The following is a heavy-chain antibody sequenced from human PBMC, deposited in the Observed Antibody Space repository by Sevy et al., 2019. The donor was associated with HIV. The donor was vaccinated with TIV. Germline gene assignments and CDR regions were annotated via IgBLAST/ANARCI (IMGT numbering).Heavy chain of an antibody. CDR3: VSGASIAAAGNFAY. V-gene: IGHV3-33*08. J-gene: IGHJ4*02. CDR2: IWYDGSSQ. CDR1: GFIFSTYG. D-gene: IGHD6-13*01. Sequence: GGALRLSCAASGFIFSTYGMHWVRQAPGKGLEWVALIWYDGSSQYYADSVQGRFTSSRDNSRNTLDLQMNSLRAEDTAVYYCVSGASIAAAGNFAYWGQGTLVTVSS.